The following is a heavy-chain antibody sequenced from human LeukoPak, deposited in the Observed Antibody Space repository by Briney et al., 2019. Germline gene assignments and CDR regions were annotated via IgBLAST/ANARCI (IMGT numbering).Heavy chain of an antibody. Sequence: GGSLRLSCAASGFTFSSYAMHWVRQAPGKGLEWVAVISYDGSNKYYADSVKGRFTISRDNSKNTLYLQMNSLRAGDTAVYYCARSYCSGGSCYSWDFDYWGQGTLATVSS. CDR3: ARSYCSGGSCYSWDFDY. CDR1: GFTFSSYA. J-gene: IGHJ4*02. V-gene: IGHV3-30-3*01. D-gene: IGHD2-15*01. CDR2: ISYDGSNK.